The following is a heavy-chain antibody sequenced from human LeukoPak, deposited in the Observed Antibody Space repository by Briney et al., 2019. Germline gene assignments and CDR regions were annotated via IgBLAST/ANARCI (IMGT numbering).Heavy chain of an antibody. CDR3: TTGHYSHTL. D-gene: IGHD1-26*01. CDR2: IYSDGNT. V-gene: IGHV3-66*01. CDR1: GYSVSNNY. J-gene: IGHJ4*02. Sequence: GGSLRLSCAPSGYSVSNNYMSWVRQAPGKGLEWVSVIYSDGNTYYANPVKGRFTISRDNSKNTLYLQMNSVRVEDTAVYYCTTGHYSHTLGGQGTLVTVSS.